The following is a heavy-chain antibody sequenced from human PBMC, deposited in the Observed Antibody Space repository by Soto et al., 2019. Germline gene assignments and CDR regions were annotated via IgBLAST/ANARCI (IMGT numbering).Heavy chain of an antibody. D-gene: IGHD2-8*01. J-gene: IGHJ4*02. V-gene: IGHV4-59*01. CDR3: ARYNSYAIDY. Sequence: SETLSRTWTVSGTSISSYCWSWIRQPPGKGLEWIANIHYSGTTNYNPSLASRVTLSVDTPKNQFSLKMTSVTAADRAMYFCARYNSYAIDYWGRGTLVTVSS. CDR2: IHYSGTT. CDR1: GTSISSYC.